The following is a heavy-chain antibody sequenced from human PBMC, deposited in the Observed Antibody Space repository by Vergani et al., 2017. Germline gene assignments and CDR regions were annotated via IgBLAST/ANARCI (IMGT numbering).Heavy chain of an antibody. J-gene: IGHJ6*02. V-gene: IGHV4-61*02. CDR3: ARDRGGITMVRGVIITNYYGMDV. D-gene: IGHD3-10*01. Sequence: QVQLQESGPGLVKPSQTLSLTCTVSGGSISSGSYYWSWIRQPAGKGLEWIGRIYTSGSTNYNPSLKSRVTIAVDMSTNQFALELSSVTAADTAVYYCARDRGGITMVRGVIITNYYGMDVWGQGTTVTVSS. CDR1: GGSISSGSYY. CDR2: IYTSGST.